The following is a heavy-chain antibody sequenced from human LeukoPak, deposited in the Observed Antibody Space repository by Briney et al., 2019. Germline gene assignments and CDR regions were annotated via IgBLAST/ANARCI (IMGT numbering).Heavy chain of an antibody. Sequence: PGGSLRLSCAASGFTFSSYAMHWVRQAPGKRLEWVAFISSDGTTEHYRDSVKGRFTLSRDNSKNTVSLQMNSLGTEDTAVYYCARGRDSGSFIIDYWGQGTLVTVSS. CDR2: ISSDGTTE. V-gene: IGHV3-30-3*01. D-gene: IGHD3-10*01. J-gene: IGHJ4*02. CDR3: ARGRDSGSFIIDY. CDR1: GFTFSSYA.